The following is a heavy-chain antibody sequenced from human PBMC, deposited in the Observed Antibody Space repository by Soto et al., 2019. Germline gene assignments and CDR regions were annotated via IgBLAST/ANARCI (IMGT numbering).Heavy chain of an antibody. J-gene: IGHJ4*02. CDR1: GYSFTSHW. CDR3: ARRRAYYYDSSGYYEWDY. Sequence: PGESLKISCKGSGYSFTSHWIGWVRQMPGKGLGWMGIIYPGDSDTRYSPSFQGQVTISADKSISTAYLQWSSLKASDTAMYYCARRRAYYYDSSGYYEWDYWGQGTLVTVSS. D-gene: IGHD3-22*01. CDR2: IYPGDSDT. V-gene: IGHV5-51*01.